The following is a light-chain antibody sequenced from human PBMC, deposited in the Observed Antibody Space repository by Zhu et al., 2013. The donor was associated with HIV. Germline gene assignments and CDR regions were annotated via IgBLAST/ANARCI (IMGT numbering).Light chain of an antibody. CDR3: QRFGSSVTWT. Sequence: EVVLTQSPVTLSLSPGERATLSCRASQSIGNSLAWYQQIPGQPPRLLLYGSSSRAPGIPERFSGSGSGTDFTLTITGLEPEDFGMYFCQRFGSSVTWTFGQGTKLEIK. CDR2: GSS. CDR1: QSIGNS. V-gene: IGKV3-20*01. J-gene: IGKJ1*01.